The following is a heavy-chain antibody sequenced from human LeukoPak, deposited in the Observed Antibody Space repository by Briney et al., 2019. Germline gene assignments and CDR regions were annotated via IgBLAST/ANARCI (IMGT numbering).Heavy chain of an antibody. D-gene: IGHD1-14*01. CDR2: INPDSGGT. Sequence: ASVKVSCRASGYTFTGYYMSWVRQAPGQGLEWMGWINPDSGGTHYEQNFQGWVTMTRDTSISTAYMELSRLRSDDTAVYYCARGTLTAPRSAFDIWGQGTMVTVSS. CDR1: GYTFTGYY. J-gene: IGHJ3*02. CDR3: ARGTLTAPRSAFDI. V-gene: IGHV1-2*04.